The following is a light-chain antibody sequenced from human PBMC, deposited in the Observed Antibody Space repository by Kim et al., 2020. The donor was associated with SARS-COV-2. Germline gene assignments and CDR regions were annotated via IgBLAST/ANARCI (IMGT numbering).Light chain of an antibody. CDR1: ENLRATY. J-gene: IGKJ2*01. V-gene: IGKV3-20*01. CDR2: GAS. CDR3: QSYET. Sequence: LSLSPGDRATLSCRASENLRATYLAWYQQKPGQAPTLVIYGASIRAAGIPDRFSGSGSGADFTLTITRVEPEDFAVYYCQSYETFGQGTKRRS.